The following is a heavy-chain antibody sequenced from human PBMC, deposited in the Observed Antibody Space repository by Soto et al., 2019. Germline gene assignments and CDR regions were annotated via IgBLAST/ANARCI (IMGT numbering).Heavy chain of an antibody. CDR1: GFTFSDYA. Sequence: GGSLRLSCAASGFTFSDYAMTWVRQAPGKALEWVSAIGGSGRSTYYADSVKGRFTISRANYKNTLFLQMNSLRAEDTAVYFCAKGTANDPRVYDYWGQGTLVTVSS. J-gene: IGHJ4*02. CDR2: IGGSGRST. V-gene: IGHV3-23*01. D-gene: IGHD1-1*01. CDR3: AKGTANDPRVYDY.